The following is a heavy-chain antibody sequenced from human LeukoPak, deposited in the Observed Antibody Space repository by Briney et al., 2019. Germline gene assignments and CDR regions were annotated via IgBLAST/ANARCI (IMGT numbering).Heavy chain of an antibody. CDR2: IYYSGSS. CDR3: ARVAYRTLDY. V-gene: IGHV4-59*01. D-gene: IGHD1-7*01. CDR1: GGSISGYH. J-gene: IGHJ4*02. Sequence: SETLSLTCNVSGGSISGYHWSWIRQPPGKGLEWLGYIYYSGSSNYNPSLKSRVTISVDTSKNQFSLKLSSVTAADTAVYYYARVAYRTLDYWGQGTLVTVSS.